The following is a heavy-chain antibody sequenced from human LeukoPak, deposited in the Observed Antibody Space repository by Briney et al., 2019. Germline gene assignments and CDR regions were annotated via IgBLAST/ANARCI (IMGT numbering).Heavy chain of an antibody. CDR3: ARGHIGMDV. CDR2: IRYDGSNK. J-gene: IGHJ6*04. CDR1: GFTFSSYG. V-gene: IGHV3-30*02. D-gene: IGHD5-12*01. Sequence: GGSLRLSCAASGFTFSSYGMHWVRQGPGKGLEWVAFIRYDGSNKYYGDSVKGRFTISRDNAKNSLDLQMNRLRAEDTAVYYCARGHIGMDVWGKGTTVTVSS.